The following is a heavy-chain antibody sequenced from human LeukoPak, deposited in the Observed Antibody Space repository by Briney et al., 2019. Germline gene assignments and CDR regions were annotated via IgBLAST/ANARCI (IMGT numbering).Heavy chain of an antibody. Sequence: PSETLSLTCTVSGGSISNYYWSWIRQPPGKGLEWIAFIYYSGSTTYNPSLKSGVTISVDTSKNHFSLKLSSVTAADTAFYYCARRMYGSSLDYWGQGTLVTVSS. V-gene: IGHV4-59*08. CDR3: ARRMYGSSLDY. CDR1: GGSISNYY. D-gene: IGHD6-6*01. CDR2: IYYSGST. J-gene: IGHJ4*02.